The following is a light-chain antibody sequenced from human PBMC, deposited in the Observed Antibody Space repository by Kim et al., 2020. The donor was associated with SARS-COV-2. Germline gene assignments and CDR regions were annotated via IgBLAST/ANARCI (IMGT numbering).Light chain of an antibody. CDR3: QQCSSYRFS. CDR1: QSISSW. Sequence: DIQMTQSPSTLSSSVGDRVTLSCRASQSISSWLAWYQQKAGQAPKLVIYEASNLESGVPSRFSGSGSGTDFTLTISSVQPDDFATYHCQQCSSYRFSFGHGTKVDIK. CDR2: EAS. J-gene: IGKJ3*01. V-gene: IGKV1-5*01.